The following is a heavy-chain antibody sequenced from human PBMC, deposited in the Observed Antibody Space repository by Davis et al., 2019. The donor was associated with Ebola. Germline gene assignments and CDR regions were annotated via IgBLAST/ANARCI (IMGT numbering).Heavy chain of an antibody. CDR2: ISSPSDLI. V-gene: IGHV3-48*01. J-gene: IGHJ4*02. CDR3: ARAGFDEVLDY. Sequence: GESLKISCIASGFTFSSYSMNWVRQAPGKGLEWISFISSPSDLIYYADSVKGRFTISRVNSENTLYLQMNSLTADDTSVYYCARAGFDEVLDYWGQGTPVTVSS. D-gene: IGHD3-3*01. CDR1: GFTFSSYS.